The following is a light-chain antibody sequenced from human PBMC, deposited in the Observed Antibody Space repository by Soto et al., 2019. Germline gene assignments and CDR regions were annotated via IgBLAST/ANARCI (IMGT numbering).Light chain of an antibody. CDR1: RGVGTN. Sequence: EIVMTQSPATLSVSPGKRATPSCRAGRGVGTNLAWNQQKPAQAPRLLIQDASTRATGIPDRFSGSGSGTEFVLTISSLQSEDFALYYCQQYKNWRTFGQGTKVEIK. CDR2: DAS. J-gene: IGKJ1*01. V-gene: IGKV3-15*01. CDR3: QQYKNWRT.